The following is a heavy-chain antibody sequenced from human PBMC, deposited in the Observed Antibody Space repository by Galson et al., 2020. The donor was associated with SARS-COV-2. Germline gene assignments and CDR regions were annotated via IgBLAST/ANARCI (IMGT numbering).Heavy chain of an antibody. CDR3: ARGEYYYDSSGYPLDY. CDR1: GFTFSSYS. Sequence: GEPLKIPCAASGFTFSSYSMNWVRQAPEKGLEWVSSISSSSSYIYYADSVKGRFTISRDNAKNSLYLQMNSLRAEDTAVYYCARGEYYYDSSGYPLDYWGQGTLVTVSS. D-gene: IGHD3-22*01. J-gene: IGHJ4*02. CDR2: ISSSSSYI. V-gene: IGHV3-21*01.